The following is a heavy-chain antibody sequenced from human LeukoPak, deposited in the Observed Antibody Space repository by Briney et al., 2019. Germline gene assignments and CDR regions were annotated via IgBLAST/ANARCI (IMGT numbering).Heavy chain of an antibody. CDR3: ARNAYCGGDCYDAFDI. J-gene: IGHJ3*02. D-gene: IGHD2-21*02. CDR1: GGTFSSYA. Sequence: ASVKVSCKASGGTFSSYATSWVRQAPGQGLEWMGGIIPIFGTANYAQKFQGRVTITTDESTSTAYMELSSLRSEDTAVYYCARNAYCGGDCYDAFDIWGQGTMVTVSS. CDR2: IIPIFGTA. V-gene: IGHV1-69*05.